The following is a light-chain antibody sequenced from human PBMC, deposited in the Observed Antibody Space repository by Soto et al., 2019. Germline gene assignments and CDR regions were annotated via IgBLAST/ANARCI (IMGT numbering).Light chain of an antibody. CDR1: RSISTY. V-gene: IGKV3-11*01. CDR3: QQRNNWPLT. CDR2: EAL. J-gene: IGKJ4*02. Sequence: ETLLTHSPATLSLSPGERATLSCRSSRSISTYLAWYQQKPCQAPRLLIYEALNRATGIPARFSGSGSGTDFTLTISSLEPEDFAVYYCQQRNNWPLTFGGVTIVDI.